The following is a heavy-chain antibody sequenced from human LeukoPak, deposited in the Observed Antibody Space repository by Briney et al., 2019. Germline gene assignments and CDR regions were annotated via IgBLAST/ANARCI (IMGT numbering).Heavy chain of an antibody. CDR2: ISYDGSNK. CDR3: ARVGATRGFFDH. CDR1: GFTFSSYA. V-gene: IGHV3-30*04. Sequence: GGSLRLSCAASGFTFSSYAMHWVRQAPGKGLEWVAVISYDGSNKYYADSVKGRFTISRDNSKNTLYLQMNSLRAEDTAVYYCARVGATRGFFDHWGQGTLVTVSS. J-gene: IGHJ4*02. D-gene: IGHD1-26*01.